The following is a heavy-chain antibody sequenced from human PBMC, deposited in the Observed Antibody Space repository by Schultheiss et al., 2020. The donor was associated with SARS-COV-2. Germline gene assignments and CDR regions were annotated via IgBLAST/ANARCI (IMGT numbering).Heavy chain of an antibody. D-gene: IGHD6-13*01. Sequence: GGSLRLSCKGSGYSFTSYWITWVRQMPEKGLEWMGRIAPSDSFTNYSPSFQGHVTISVDKSINTAYLQWSSLKASDTAMYYCARHDGSSWYYFDSWGQGTLVTVSS. V-gene: IGHV5-10-1*01. CDR2: IAPSDSFT. CDR3: ARHDGSSWYYFDS. J-gene: IGHJ4*02. CDR1: GYSFTSYW.